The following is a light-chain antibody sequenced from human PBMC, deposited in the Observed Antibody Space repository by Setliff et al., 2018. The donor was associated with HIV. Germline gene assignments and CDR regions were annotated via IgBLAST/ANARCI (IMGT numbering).Light chain of an antibody. CDR3: QVWDNNGDFYV. CDR1: KIGRKS. CDR2: DDS. V-gene: IGLV3-21*03. J-gene: IGLJ1*01. Sequence: SYELAQPPSVSVAPGKTARITCGGNKIGRKSVHWYQRKPGQAPVLVVFDDSDRPSEIAERFSGSKSGNMATLTISRVEAGDEADYYCQVWDNNGDFYVFGSGTKSPS.